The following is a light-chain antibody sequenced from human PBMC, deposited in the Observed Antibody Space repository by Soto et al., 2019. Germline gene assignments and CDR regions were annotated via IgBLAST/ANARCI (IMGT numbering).Light chain of an antibody. V-gene: IGLV2-14*01. Sequence: QSVLTQPASVSGSPGQSITISCTGTSSDVGGYNYVSWYQQHPGKAPKLMIYEVSNRPLGVSNRFSGSKSGNTASLTISGLQAEDEADYYCTSYTSSSTLHVFGTGTKVTVL. J-gene: IGLJ1*01. CDR2: EVS. CDR1: SSDVGGYNY. CDR3: TSYTSSSTLHV.